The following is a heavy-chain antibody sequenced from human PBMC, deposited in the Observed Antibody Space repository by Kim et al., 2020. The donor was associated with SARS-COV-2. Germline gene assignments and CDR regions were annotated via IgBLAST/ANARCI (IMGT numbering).Heavy chain of an antibody. Sequence: SETLSLTCAVYGGSFSGYYWSWIRQPPGKGLEWIGEINHSGSTNYNPSLKSRVTISVDTSKNQFSLKLSSVTAADTAVYYCARVRKLVRPFDYWGQGTLVTVSS. V-gene: IGHV4-34*01. CDR1: GGSFSGYY. CDR2: INHSGST. J-gene: IGHJ4*02. CDR3: ARVRKLVRPFDY. D-gene: IGHD3-9*01.